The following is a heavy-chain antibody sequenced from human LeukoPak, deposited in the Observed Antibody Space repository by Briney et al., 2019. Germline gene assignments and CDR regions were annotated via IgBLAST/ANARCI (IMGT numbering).Heavy chain of an antibody. CDR2: IRYDGSNK. D-gene: IGHD3-16*01. J-gene: IGHJ4*02. V-gene: IGHV3-30*02. CDR3: AKSGGGEFPALLGYFDY. CDR1: GFTFSSYS. Sequence: PGGSLRLSCAASGFTFSSYSMNWVRQAPGKGLEWVAFIRYDGSNKYYADSVKGRFTISRDNSKNTLYLQMNSLRAEDTAVYYCAKSGGGEFPALLGYFDYWGQGTLVTVSS.